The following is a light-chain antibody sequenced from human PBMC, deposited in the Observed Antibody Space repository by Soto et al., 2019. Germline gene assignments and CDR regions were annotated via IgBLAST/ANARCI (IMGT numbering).Light chain of an antibody. V-gene: IGKV3-11*01. Sequence: FTQSPVTLSLSPGERATLSCRASQSFRGLLAWYQQKPGQAPRLLIYDAYNRATGIPPRFSGSGSGTDFTLTISSLEPEDSAVYYCQQRHMWPITFGQGTRLE. CDR1: QSFRGL. CDR2: DAY. CDR3: QQRHMWPIT. J-gene: IGKJ5*01.